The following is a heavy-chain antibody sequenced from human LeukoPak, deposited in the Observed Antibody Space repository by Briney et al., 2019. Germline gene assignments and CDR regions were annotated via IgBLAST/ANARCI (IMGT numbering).Heavy chain of an antibody. CDR3: ARERAAAGLFDY. CDR2: IYTSGST. Sequence: SETLSLTCTVSGGSISSYYWSWIRQPAGEGLEWIGRIYTSGSTNYNPSLKSRVTMSVDTSKNQFSLKLSSVTAADTAVYYCARERAAAGLFDYWGQGTLVTVSS. J-gene: IGHJ4*02. CDR1: GGSISSYY. D-gene: IGHD6-13*01. V-gene: IGHV4-4*07.